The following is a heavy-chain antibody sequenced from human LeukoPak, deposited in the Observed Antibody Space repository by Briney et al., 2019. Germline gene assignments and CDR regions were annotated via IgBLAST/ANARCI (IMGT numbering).Heavy chain of an antibody. Sequence: ASVKVSCKASGYTFTNYYITWVRQAPAQGLEWMGWISAYNGYTNNAHTLQGRVTMSTDTSTSTAYTELRSLRSDDTAVYYCARDTKPMNYYGSGHCYYYMDAWGKGTTVAISS. J-gene: IGHJ6*03. CDR1: GYTFTNYY. D-gene: IGHD3-10*01. CDR3: ARDTKPMNYYGSGHCYYYMDA. V-gene: IGHV1-18*01. CDR2: ISAYNGYT.